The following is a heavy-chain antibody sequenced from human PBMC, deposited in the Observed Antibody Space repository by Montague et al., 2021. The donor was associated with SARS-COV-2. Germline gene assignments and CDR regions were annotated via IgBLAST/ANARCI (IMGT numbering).Heavy chain of an antibody. V-gene: IGHV4-4*07. D-gene: IGHD3-3*01. CDR1: GGSISSYY. CDR2: IHTSGST. CDR3: ASGKYYDFWSGYYSHDYVSGMDV. Sequence: SETLSLTCTVAGGSISSYYWCWIRQSSGKGLEWIGRIHTSGSTDXNPSFNSRVTMSVDTSKNQFSLKLSSVTAADTAVYYCASGKYYDFWSGYYSHDYVSGMDVWGQGTTVTVSS. J-gene: IGHJ6*02.